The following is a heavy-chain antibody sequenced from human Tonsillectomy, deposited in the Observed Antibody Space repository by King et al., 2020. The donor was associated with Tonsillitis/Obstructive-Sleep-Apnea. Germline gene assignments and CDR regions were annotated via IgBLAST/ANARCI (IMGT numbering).Heavy chain of an antibody. CDR2: INQDGSEK. Sequence: VQLVESGGGLVQPGGSLRLSCAASGFTFNSYWMSWVRQAPGKGLEWVANINQDGSEKYYVDSVKGRFTISRDNAKNSLYLQMNSLRAEDTAVYYCARIYLVVVPGAPPDYWGQGTLVTVSS. CDR3: ARIYLVVVPGAPPDY. D-gene: IGHD2-2*01. V-gene: IGHV3-7*03. CDR1: GFTFNSYW. J-gene: IGHJ4*02.